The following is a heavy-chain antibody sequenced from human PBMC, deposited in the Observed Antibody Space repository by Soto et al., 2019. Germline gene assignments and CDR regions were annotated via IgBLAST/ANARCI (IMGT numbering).Heavy chain of an antibody. CDR1: GGTSGRYA. V-gene: IGHV1-69*12. D-gene: IGHD3-10*01. Sequence: QVQLVQSGAEVKKPGSSVKVSCSASGGTSGRYAFSWVRQAPGQGLEWMGGFIPLFGTPNYAQKFQGRVTIXAXEXPSTAYMELSSLRHDDTAVYYCARGRFGSGNYYFDYWGQGTLVTVSS. J-gene: IGHJ4*02. CDR2: FIPLFGTP. CDR3: ARGRFGSGNYYFDY.